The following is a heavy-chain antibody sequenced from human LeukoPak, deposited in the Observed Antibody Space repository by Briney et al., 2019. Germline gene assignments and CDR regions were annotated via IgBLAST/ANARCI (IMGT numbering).Heavy chain of an antibody. CDR1: GGTFSSYA. V-gene: IGHV1-69*05. J-gene: IGHJ5*02. CDR2: IIPIFGTA. D-gene: IGHD6-6*01. Sequence: ASVKVSCKASGGTFSSYAISWVRQAPGQGLERMGRIIPIFGTANYAQKFQGRVTITTDESTSTAYMELSSLRSEDTAVYYCATVKRAYSSSFDPWGQGTLVTVSS. CDR3: ATVKRAYSSSFDP.